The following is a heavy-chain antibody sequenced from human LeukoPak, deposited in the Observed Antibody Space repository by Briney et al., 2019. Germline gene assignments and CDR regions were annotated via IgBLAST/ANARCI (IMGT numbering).Heavy chain of an antibody. D-gene: IGHD1-26*01. Sequence: ASVTVSCKVSGYTLTALSMHWVRQAPGHGLEWMGGFDPEDGETIYAQKFQGRVTMTEDTSTDTAYMELSSLRSEDTAVYYCATRGSYVWGQGTLVTVSS. CDR1: GYTLTALS. J-gene: IGHJ4*02. CDR3: ATRGSYV. CDR2: FDPEDGET. V-gene: IGHV1-24*01.